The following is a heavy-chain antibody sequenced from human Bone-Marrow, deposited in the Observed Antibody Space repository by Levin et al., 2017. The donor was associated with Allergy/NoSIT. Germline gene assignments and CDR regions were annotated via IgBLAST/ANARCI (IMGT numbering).Heavy chain of an antibody. J-gene: IGHJ4*02. Sequence: SQTLSLTCPVSGGSISSSSYYWGWIRQPPGKGLEWIGSIYYSGSTYYNPSLKSRVTISVDTSKNQFSLKLSSVTAADTAEYYCARGPGFAPIDYWGQGTLVTVSS. CDR2: IYYSGST. D-gene: IGHD1-1*01. V-gene: IGHV4-39*07. CDR3: ARGPGFAPIDY. CDR1: GGSISSSSYY.